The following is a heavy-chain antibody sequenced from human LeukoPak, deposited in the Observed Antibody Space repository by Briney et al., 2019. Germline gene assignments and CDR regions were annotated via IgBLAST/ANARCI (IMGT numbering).Heavy chain of an antibody. CDR1: GFTFSDYY. Sequence: GGSLRLSCAASGFTFSDYYMSWIRQPPGKGLEWVSYISSSGTTIYYADSVKGRFTISRDNAKNSLYLQMNSLRAEDTAVYYCASHGDGYTKIVYWGQGTLVTVSS. J-gene: IGHJ4*02. V-gene: IGHV3-11*01. CDR2: ISSSGTTI. D-gene: IGHD5-24*01. CDR3: ASHGDGYTKIVY.